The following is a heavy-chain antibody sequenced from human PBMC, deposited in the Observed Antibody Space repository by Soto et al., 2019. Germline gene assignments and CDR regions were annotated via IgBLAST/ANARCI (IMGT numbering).Heavy chain of an antibody. V-gene: IGHV5-51*01. CDR2: IYPGDSDT. J-gene: IGHJ4*02. CDR1: GYSFASHW. CDR3: ARYSGSYWHYLDF. D-gene: IGHD1-26*01. Sequence: GESLKISCKGSGYSFASHWVAWVRQMPEKGLEWIGTIYPGDSDTKYSSAFRGHVTISADTSVSTAYLQWRSLEATDSAIYYCARYSGSYWHYLDFWGQGTLVTVAS.